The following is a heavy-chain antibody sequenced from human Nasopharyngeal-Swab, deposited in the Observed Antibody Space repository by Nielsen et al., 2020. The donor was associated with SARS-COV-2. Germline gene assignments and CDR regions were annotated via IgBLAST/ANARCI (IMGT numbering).Heavy chain of an antibody. CDR1: GYTFTTYA. CDR2: INTNTGNP. D-gene: IGHD4-17*01. V-gene: IGHV7-4-1*02. Sequence: ASVKVSCKASGYTFTTYAMNWVRLAPGQGLEWMGWINTNTGNPTYAQGFTGRFVFSLDTSVSTAYLQISSLKAEDTAVYYCARDLRTDAFDIWGEGTMVTVSS. CDR3: ARDLRTDAFDI. J-gene: IGHJ3*02.